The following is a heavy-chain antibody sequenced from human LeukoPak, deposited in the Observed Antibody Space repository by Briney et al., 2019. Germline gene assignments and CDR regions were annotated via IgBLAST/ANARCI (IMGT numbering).Heavy chain of an antibody. Sequence: ASVKVSCKASGGTFSSYAISWVRQAPGQGLEWMGGIIPIFGTANYAQKFQGRVTITTDESTSTAYMELSSLRSEDTAVYYCAREGHYYDSSGYPKYYFDYWGQGTLVTVSS. D-gene: IGHD3-22*01. CDR3: AREGHYYDSSGYPKYYFDY. CDR1: GGTFSSYA. V-gene: IGHV1-69*05. CDR2: IIPIFGTA. J-gene: IGHJ4*02.